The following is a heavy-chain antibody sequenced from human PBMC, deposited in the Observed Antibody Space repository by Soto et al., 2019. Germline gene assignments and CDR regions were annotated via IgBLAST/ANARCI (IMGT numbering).Heavy chain of an antibody. CDR3: AVHLGQNYYTLDV. CDR1: DFTFSNFV. Sequence: EVQLLESGGGLMRPGESLRLSCTGSDFTFSNFVMSWVRQVPGKGLEWLSCITASGGSTYYADSVKGRFSVSRDNSKNTLYLQRNSLEAEDTAVYHCAVHLGQNYYTLDVGGRGTTVHVSS. J-gene: IGHJ6*02. CDR2: ITASGGST. V-gene: IGHV3-23*01.